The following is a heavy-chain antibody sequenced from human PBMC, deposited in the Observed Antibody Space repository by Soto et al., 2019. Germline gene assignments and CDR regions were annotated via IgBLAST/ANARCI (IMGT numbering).Heavy chain of an antibody. Sequence: QVQLVQSGAEVQKPGSSVKVSCKASGGTFSSYAINWVRQAPGQGLEWMGGIIRIFGTPDYAQRFQVRVTITADESTSTAYMELSSLRSADTAVYYCARQGSNEYYYYGMDVWGQGTTVTVSS. CDR2: IIRIFGTP. D-gene: IGHD3-10*01. CDR1: GGTFSSYA. J-gene: IGHJ6*02. CDR3: ARQGSNEYYYYGMDV. V-gene: IGHV1-69*12.